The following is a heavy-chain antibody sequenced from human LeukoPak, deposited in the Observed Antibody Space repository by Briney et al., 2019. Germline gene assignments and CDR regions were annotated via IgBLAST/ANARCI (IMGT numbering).Heavy chain of an antibody. V-gene: IGHV3-23*01. D-gene: IGHD1-14*01. CDR3: AKDMGSGTPTYFDY. J-gene: IGHJ4*02. Sequence: GGSLRLSCAASGLIFSSYAMSWVRQAPGKGLEWVSGISSSSDRTYYADSVKGRFTISRDNSKNTLSLQMNSLRAEDTAVYYCAKDMGSGTPTYFDYWGQGNLVTVSS. CDR1: GLIFSSYA. CDR2: ISSSSDRT.